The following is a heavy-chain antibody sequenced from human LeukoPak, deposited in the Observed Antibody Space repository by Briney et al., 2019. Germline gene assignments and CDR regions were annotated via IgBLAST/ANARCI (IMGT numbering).Heavy chain of an antibody. J-gene: IGHJ4*02. CDR1: GFTFSTYA. CDR3: AKDDGLAAAGTSFDY. CDR2: ISGSGAYT. D-gene: IGHD6-13*01. V-gene: IGHV3-23*01. Sequence: HPGGSLRLSCAASGFTFSTYAMSWVRQAPGKGLEWVSAISGSGAYTYYADSVKGRLTISRDNSKNTLYLQMNSLRAEDTAVYYCAKDDGLAAAGTSFDYWGQGTLVTVSS.